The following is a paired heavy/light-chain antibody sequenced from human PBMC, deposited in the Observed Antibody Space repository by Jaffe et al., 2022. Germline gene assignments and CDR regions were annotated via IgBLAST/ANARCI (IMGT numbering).Heavy chain of an antibody. Sequence: QVQLVQSGAEVKKPGSSVKVSCKASGGTFSSYAISWVRQAPGQGLEWMGGIIPIFGTANYAQKFQGRVTITADESTSTAYMELSSLRSEDTAVYYCARARLGYCSSTSCYYYYMDVWGKGTTVTVSS. J-gene: IGHJ6*03. V-gene: IGHV1-69*01. CDR3: ARARLGYCSSTSCYYYYMDV. CDR2: IIPIFGTA. CDR1: GGTFSSYA. D-gene: IGHD2-2*01.
Light chain of an antibody. CDR2: WAS. J-gene: IGKJ4*01. V-gene: IGKV4-1*01. Sequence: DIVMTQSPDSLAVSLGERATINCKSSQSVLYSSNNKNYLAWYQQKPGQPPKLLIYWASTRESGVPDRFSGSGSGTDFTLTISSLQAEDVAVYYCQQYYSTPQTFGGGTKVEIK. CDR3: QQYYSTPQT. CDR1: QSVLYSSNNKNY.